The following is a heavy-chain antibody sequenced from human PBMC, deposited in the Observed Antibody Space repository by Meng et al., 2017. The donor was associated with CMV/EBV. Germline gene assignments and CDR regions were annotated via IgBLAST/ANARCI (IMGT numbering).Heavy chain of an antibody. CDR1: GFTFSSYW. Sequence: GESLKISCAASGFTFSSYWMHWVRQAPGKGLVWVSRINSDGSSTSYADSVKGRFTISRDNAKNTLYLQMNSLRAEDTAVYYCAREGNTGIVGAGDYWGQGTTVTVSS. J-gene: IGHJ4*02. D-gene: IGHD1-26*01. CDR2: INSDGSST. V-gene: IGHV3-74*01. CDR3: AREGNTGIVGAGDY.